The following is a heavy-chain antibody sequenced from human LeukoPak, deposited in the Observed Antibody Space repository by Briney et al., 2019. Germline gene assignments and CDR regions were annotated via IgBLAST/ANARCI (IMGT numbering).Heavy chain of an antibody. J-gene: IGHJ6*02. Sequence: GGSLRLSCAASGFTFSSYAMSWVRQAPGKGLEWVSAISGSGGSTYYADSVKGRFTISRDNSKNTLYLQMNSLRAEDTAVYYCAKDKTTRLAQPYYYYGMDVWGQGTTVTVSS. CDR2: ISGSGGST. V-gene: IGHV3-23*01. D-gene: IGHD1-7*01. CDR1: GFTFSSYA. CDR3: AKDKTTRLAQPYYYYGMDV.